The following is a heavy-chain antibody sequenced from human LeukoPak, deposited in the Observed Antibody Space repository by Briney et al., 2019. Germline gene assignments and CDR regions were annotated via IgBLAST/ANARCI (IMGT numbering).Heavy chain of an antibody. Sequence: PGGSLRLSCAASGFTVSSNYMSWLRQAPGKGLEWVSVIYSGGSTYYADSVKGRFTISRDNSENTLYLQMNSLRAEDTGVYYCAKGLRTGVGPYMGYHYYMDVWGKGATVAVSS. D-gene: IGHD3-16*01. CDR1: GFTVSSNY. V-gene: IGHV3-53*01. J-gene: IGHJ6*03. CDR2: IYSGGST. CDR3: AKGLRTGVGPYMGYHYYMDV.